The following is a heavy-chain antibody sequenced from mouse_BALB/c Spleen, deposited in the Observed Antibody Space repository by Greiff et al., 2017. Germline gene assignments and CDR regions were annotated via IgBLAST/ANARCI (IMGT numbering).Heavy chain of an antibody. CDR2: IWSDGST. CDR3: ARQGGYYYGSSYDYYAMDY. V-gene: IGHV2-6-2*01. Sequence: VKLMESGPDLVAPSQSLSITCTVSGFSLTSYGVHWVRQPPGKGLEWLVVIWSDGSTTYNSALNSRLSISKDNSKSHVFLKMNSLQTDDTAMYYGARQGGYYYGSSYDYYAMDYWGQGTSVTVSS. D-gene: IGHD1-1*01. J-gene: IGHJ4*01. CDR1: GFSLTSYG.